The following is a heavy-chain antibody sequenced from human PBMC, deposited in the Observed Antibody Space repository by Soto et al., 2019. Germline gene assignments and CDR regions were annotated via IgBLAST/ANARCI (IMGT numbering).Heavy chain of an antibody. Sequence: SVKVSCKASGYAFTSYYMHWGREAPGQGLEWLGGFIPVYRTLNYAQKFQGRVTITADESTGTAYMTLSSLASDDTAVYYCATGVIWIGYFTVDSWGQGTRVTVSS. J-gene: IGHJ4*02. CDR1: GYAFTSYY. CDR3: ATGVIWIGYFTVDS. D-gene: IGHD3-3*01. CDR2: FIPVYRTL. V-gene: IGHV1-69*01.